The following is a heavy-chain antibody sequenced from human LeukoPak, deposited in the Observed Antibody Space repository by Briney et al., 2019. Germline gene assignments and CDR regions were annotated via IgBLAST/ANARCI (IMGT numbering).Heavy chain of an antibody. CDR3: ARRMYYMDV. J-gene: IGHJ6*03. V-gene: IGHV3-48*03. CDR1: GFTFSSYE. Sequence: GGSLRLSCAASGFTFSSYEMNWVRQAPGKGLEWVSYISSSGSTIYYADSVKGRFTISRDNAKNSLYLQMNSLRAEDTAVYYCARRMYYMDVWGKGTTVTVSS. CDR2: ISSSGSTI.